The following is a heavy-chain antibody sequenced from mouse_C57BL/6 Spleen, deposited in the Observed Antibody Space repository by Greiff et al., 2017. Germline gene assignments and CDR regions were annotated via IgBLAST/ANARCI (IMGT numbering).Heavy chain of an antibody. D-gene: IGHD1-1*01. CDR1: GFSLTSYG. V-gene: IGHV2-6*01. Sequence: VQLQQSGPGLVAPSQSLSITCTVSGFSLTSYGVDWVRQSPGKGLEWLGVIWGVGSTNYNSALKSRLSISKDNSKSQVFLKMNSLQTEDTAMYYCAILAVYGVAYWGQGTLVTVSA. CDR2: IWGVGST. CDR3: AILAVYGVAY. J-gene: IGHJ3*01.